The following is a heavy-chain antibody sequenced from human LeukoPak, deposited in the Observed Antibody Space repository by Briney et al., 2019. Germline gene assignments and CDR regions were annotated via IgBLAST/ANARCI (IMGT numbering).Heavy chain of an antibody. J-gene: IGHJ4*02. Sequence: GGSLRLSCAASGFTFSSYGMHWVRQAPGKGLEWVAVIWYDGSNKYYADSVKGRFTISRDNSKNTLYLQMNSLRAEDTAVYYCAKISGRDGHFDYWGQGTLVTVSS. D-gene: IGHD5-24*01. CDR1: GFTFSSYG. V-gene: IGHV3-33*06. CDR2: IWYDGSNK. CDR3: AKISGRDGHFDY.